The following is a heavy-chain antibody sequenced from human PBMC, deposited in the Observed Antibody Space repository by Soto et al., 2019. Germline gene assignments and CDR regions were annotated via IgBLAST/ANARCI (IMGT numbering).Heavy chain of an antibody. J-gene: IGHJ4*02. CDR3: ARDLKGYFDY. CDR2: IWYDGSNK. V-gene: IGHV3-33*01. Sequence: QVQLVESGGGVVQPGRSLRLSCAASGFTFSSYGMHWVRQAPGKGLEWVAVIWYDGSNKYYADSVKGRFTISRDNSKNTLYMQMNSLRAEDTAVYYGARDLKGYFDYWGQGTLVTVSS. D-gene: IGHD3-9*01. CDR1: GFTFSSYG.